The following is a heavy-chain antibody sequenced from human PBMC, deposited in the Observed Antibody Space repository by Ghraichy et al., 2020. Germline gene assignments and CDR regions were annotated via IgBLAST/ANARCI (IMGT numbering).Heavy chain of an antibody. V-gene: IGHV4-61*01. D-gene: IGHD6-19*01. Sequence: SETLSLTCTVSGGSVSSGSYYWSWIRQPPGKGLEWIGYIYYSGSTNYNPSLKRRVTISVDTSKNQFSLKLSSVTAADTAVYYCARAIGSATVAALDYWGQGTLVTVSS. CDR3: ARAIGSATVAALDY. CDR1: GGSVSSGSYY. CDR2: IYYSGST. J-gene: IGHJ4*02.